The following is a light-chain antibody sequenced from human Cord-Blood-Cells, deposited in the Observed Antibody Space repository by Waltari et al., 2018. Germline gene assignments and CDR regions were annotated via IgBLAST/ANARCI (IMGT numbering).Light chain of an antibody. V-gene: IGKV3-20*01. CDR2: GAS. J-gene: IGKJ4*01. Sequence: DIVLTPSSGTLSLSPGARATLSCRASQSVSSSYLAWYQQKPGQAPRLLIYGASSRATGIPDRFSGSGSGTDFTLTISRLEPEDFAVYYCQQYGSSPLTFGGGTKVEIK. CDR1: QSVSSSY. CDR3: QQYGSSPLT.